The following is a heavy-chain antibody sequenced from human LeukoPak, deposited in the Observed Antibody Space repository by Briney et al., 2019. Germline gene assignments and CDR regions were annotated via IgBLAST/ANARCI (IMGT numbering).Heavy chain of an antibody. D-gene: IGHD2-2*01. CDR1: GFTFSSYS. V-gene: IGHV3-21*01. CDR3: ARFGYCSSTSCSQSYYYYMDV. J-gene: IGHJ6*03. CDR2: ISSSSSYI. Sequence: PGGSLRLSCAASGFTFSSYSMNWVRQAPGKGLEWVSSISSSSSYIYYADSVKGRFTISRDNAKNSLYLQMNSLRAEDAAVYYCARFGYCSSTSCSQSYYYYMDVWGKGTTVTVSS.